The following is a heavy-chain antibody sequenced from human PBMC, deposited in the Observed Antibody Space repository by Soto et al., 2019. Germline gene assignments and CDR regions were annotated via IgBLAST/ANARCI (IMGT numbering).Heavy chain of an antibody. CDR3: AKGEYYYDSSGYYYYY. CDR1: GFTFSSYA. Sequence: GGSLRLSCAASGFTFSSYAMSWVRQAPGKGLEWVSAISGSGGSTYYADSVKGRFTISRDNSKNTLYLQMNSLRAEDTAVYYCAKGEYYYDSSGYYYYYWGQGTLVTVSS. V-gene: IGHV3-23*01. J-gene: IGHJ4*02. CDR2: ISGSGGST. D-gene: IGHD3-22*01.